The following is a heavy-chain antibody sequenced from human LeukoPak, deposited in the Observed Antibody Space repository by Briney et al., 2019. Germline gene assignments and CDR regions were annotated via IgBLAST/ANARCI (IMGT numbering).Heavy chain of an antibody. CDR2: INHSGST. J-gene: IGHJ4*02. D-gene: IGHD3-16*02. CDR1: GGSFSGYY. CDR3: ARGLNDYIWGSYRYPFFGY. Sequence: PPETLSLTCAVYGGSFSGYYWSWIRQPPGKGLEWIGEINHSGSTNYNPSLKSRVTISVDTSKNQFSLKLSSVTAADTAVYYCARGLNDYIWGSYRYPFFGYWGQGTLVTVSS. V-gene: IGHV4-34*01.